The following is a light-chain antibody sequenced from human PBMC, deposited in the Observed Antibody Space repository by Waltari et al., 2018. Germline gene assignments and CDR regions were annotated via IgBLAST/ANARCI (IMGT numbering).Light chain of an antibody. CDR1: SSDVGGYGF. Sequence: QSALTQPASVSGSPGQSITISCTGTSSDVGGYGFVSWYQPYPGKAPKLMIYEVTNRPSGVSNRFSGSKSGNTASLTISGLQAEDEADYYCSSYISTTTPYVFGSGTKVTVL. V-gene: IGLV2-14*01. CDR2: EVT. J-gene: IGLJ1*01. CDR3: SSYISTTTPYV.